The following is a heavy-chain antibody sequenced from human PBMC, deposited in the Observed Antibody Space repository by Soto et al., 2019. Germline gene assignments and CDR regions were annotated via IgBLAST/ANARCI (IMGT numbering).Heavy chain of an antibody. CDR3: AKGLVKTSSWPAD. CDR2: ISYDGSHK. CDR1: GFNFSSYG. D-gene: IGHD2-2*01. J-gene: IGHJ4*02. V-gene: IGHV3-30*18. Sequence: HVQLVESGGGVVQPGRSLRLSCAVSGFNFSSYGMHWVRQAPGKGLGWVAVISYDGSHKASADSVKGRFAISRDNSKNTLFLQMNSLGVEDTAVYYCAKGLVKTSSWPADWGQGALVTVSS.